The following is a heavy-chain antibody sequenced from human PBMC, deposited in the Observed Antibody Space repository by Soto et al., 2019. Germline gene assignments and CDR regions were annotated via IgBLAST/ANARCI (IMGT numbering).Heavy chain of an antibody. CDR2: ISGYNGNT. J-gene: IGHJ6*02. Sequence: QVQLVQSGGEVKKPGASVKVSCKTSGYSFTTYGISWVRQAPGQGLEWMGWISGYNGNTHYAHKFQGRVSMTTDTSTSTAYMELRSLRSDDTAVYYCAREGPAPYYYYGMDVWGQGTTVTVSS. V-gene: IGHV1-18*01. CDR1: GYSFTTYG. CDR3: AREGPAPYYYYGMDV.